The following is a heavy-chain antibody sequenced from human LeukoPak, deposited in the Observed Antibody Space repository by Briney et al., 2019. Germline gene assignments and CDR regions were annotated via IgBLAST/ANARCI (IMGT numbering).Heavy chain of an antibody. CDR2: IYYSGST. J-gene: IGHJ4*02. Sequence: SETLSLTCTVSGGSVSSSIYSWGWIRQPPGKGLEWIGSIYYSGSTSYNPSLKSRVTISVDTSKNQFSLKLTSVTAADTAVYYCASRNDILTGYVFDFWGQGTLVTVSS. CDR1: GGSVSSSIYS. V-gene: IGHV4-39*01. CDR3: ASRNDILTGYVFDF. D-gene: IGHD3-9*01.